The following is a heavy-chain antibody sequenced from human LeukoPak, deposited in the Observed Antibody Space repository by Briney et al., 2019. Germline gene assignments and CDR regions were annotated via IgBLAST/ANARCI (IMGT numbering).Heavy chain of an antibody. D-gene: IGHD3-22*01. CDR3: AKSYYYDKLAYY. J-gene: IGHJ4*02. CDR1: GFTFSSYA. V-gene: IGHV3-30*18. Sequence: PGRSLRLSCAASGFTFSSYAMHWVRQAPGEGLEWVAVISYDGSNKYYADSVKGRFTISRDNSKNTLYLQMNSLRAEDTAVYYCAKSYYYDKLAYYWGQGTLVTVSS. CDR2: ISYDGSNK.